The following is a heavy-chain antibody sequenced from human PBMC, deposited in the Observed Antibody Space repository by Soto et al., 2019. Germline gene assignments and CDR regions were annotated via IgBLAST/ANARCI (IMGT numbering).Heavy chain of an antibody. Sequence: GGSLRLSCAASGFTFSSYAMSWVRQAPGKGLEWVSAISGSGGSTYYADSVKGRFTISRDNSKNTLYLQMNSLRAEDTAVYYCAKEHTQTYDSSGYYPTVFDYWGQGTLVTVSS. CDR2: ISGSGGST. J-gene: IGHJ4*02. CDR1: GFTFSSYA. CDR3: AKEHTQTYDSSGYYPTVFDY. D-gene: IGHD3-22*01. V-gene: IGHV3-23*01.